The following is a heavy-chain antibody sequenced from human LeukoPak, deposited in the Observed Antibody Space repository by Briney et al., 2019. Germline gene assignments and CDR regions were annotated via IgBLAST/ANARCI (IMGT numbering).Heavy chain of an antibody. CDR2: LYTNGTV. D-gene: IGHD1-20*01. Sequence: SETLSLTCSVSGASITRYYWTWIRQPIGKGLEWFGRLYTNGTVNYNPSLRSRVTMSRDTSRNQFSLKLSSVTAADTAVYYCASWGSGYNWNDRRYDYWGQGTLVTVSS. V-gene: IGHV4-4*07. CDR3: ASWGSGYNWNDRRYDY. J-gene: IGHJ4*02. CDR1: GASITRYY.